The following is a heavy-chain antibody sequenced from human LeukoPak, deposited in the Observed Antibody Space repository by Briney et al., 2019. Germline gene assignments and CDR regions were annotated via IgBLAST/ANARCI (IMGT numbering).Heavy chain of an antibody. Sequence: GGSLRLSCAASGFTFGSYTMDWVRQAPGKGLEWVSYISTSSEGIHYADSVKGRFTISRDNAKNSLFLQMNSLRAEDTAMYYCARDRDDKGWVPGDIWGQGTMVTVSS. CDR1: GFTFGSYT. CDR3: ARDRDDKGWVPGDI. J-gene: IGHJ3*02. V-gene: IGHV3-48*01. CDR2: ISTSSEGI. D-gene: IGHD6-19*01.